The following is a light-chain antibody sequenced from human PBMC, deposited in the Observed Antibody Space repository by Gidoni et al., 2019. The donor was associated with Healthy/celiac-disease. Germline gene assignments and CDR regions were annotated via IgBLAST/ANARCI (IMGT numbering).Light chain of an antibody. V-gene: IGKV1-8*01. CDR1: QGISSY. CDR2: AAS. J-gene: IGKJ5*01. CDR3: QQYYSYPN. Sequence: AIRMTQSPSSFSASTGDRVTITCRASQGISSYLAWYQQKPGKAPKLLIYAASTLQSGVPSRFSGSGSGTDFTLTISCLQSEDFATYYCQQYYSYPNFXXXTRLEIK.